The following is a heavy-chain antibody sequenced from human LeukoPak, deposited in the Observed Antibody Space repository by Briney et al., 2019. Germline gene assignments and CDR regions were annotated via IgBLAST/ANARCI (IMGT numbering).Heavy chain of an antibody. CDR2: ISGSGSST. D-gene: IGHD3-22*01. V-gene: IGHV3-23*01. CDR1: GGTFSSYA. CDR3: AKPPEGSGYYYAITNDAFDI. J-gene: IGHJ3*02. Sequence: SLKVSCKASGGTFSSYAMSWVRQAPGKVLEWVLAISGSGSSTYCADSVKGRFTISRDNTKNTLYLQMNSLRAEDTAVYCCAKPPEGSGYYYAITNDAFDIWGQGTMVTVSS.